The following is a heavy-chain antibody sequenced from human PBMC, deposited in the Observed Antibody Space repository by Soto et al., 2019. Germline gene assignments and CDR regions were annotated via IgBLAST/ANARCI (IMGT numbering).Heavy chain of an antibody. V-gene: IGHV1-69*01. Sequence: QLHMVQSGAEVKKAGSSVKVSCKASGGTVSSYAITWVRQAPGKGLEWMGVFIPIFVSAHYALKVQGRITITADESTSTAYMELSGLTSEDTAIYYCARDVSSDTTGFRGYDLWGQGTQVTVSS. J-gene: IGHJ4*02. D-gene: IGHD3-10*01. CDR2: FIPIFVSA. CDR3: ARDVSSDTTGFRGYDL. CDR1: GGTVSSYA.